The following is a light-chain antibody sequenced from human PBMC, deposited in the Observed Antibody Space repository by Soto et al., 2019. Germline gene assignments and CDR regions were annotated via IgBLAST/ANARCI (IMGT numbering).Light chain of an antibody. CDR2: DAS. V-gene: IGKV1-5*01. CDR1: QSISSW. CDR3: QQYNSYLRT. Sequence: DIQMTQSPSTLSSSVGDRVTMSCRASQSISSWLAWYQQEPGKAPKLLIFDASILESGVPSRFSGSGSGTQFTLTISSLQPDDFATYYCQQYNSYLRTFGQGTKVDI. J-gene: IGKJ1*01.